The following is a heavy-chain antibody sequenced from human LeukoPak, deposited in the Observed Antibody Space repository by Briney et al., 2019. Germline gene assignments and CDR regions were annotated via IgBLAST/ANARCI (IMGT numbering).Heavy chain of an antibody. D-gene: IGHD1-26*01. CDR2: ISNSDDST. J-gene: IGHJ6*03. Sequence: GGSLRLSCAASGFPFSSYAMSWVRQAPGKGLEWVSTISNSDDSTYYADSVKGRFTISRDNSKNTLYLQMNSLRTEDTAVYYCAKGYGWEASYYYYYMDVWGKGTTVTISS. CDR3: AKGYGWEASYYYYYMDV. CDR1: GFPFSSYA. V-gene: IGHV3-23*01.